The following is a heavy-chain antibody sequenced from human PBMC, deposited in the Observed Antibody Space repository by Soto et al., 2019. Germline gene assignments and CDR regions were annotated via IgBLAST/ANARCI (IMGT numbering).Heavy chain of an antibody. CDR2: IHYSGST. Sequence: SETLSLTCTVSGGSISSYYWSRIRQPPGKGLEWIGYIHYSGSTKYNPSLKSRVTISADTSKNQFSLKLRSVTAADTAVYYCARGHYDFWSGYFATIDYWGQGTLDTVSS. D-gene: IGHD3-3*01. V-gene: IGHV4-59*08. J-gene: IGHJ4*02. CDR3: ARGHYDFWSGYFATIDY. CDR1: GGSISSYY.